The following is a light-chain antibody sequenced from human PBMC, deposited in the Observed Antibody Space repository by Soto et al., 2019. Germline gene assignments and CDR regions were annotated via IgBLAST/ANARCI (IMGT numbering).Light chain of an antibody. V-gene: IGKV3-20*01. CDR1: QSVSSSF. J-gene: IGKJ1*01. Sequence: EIVLTQSPGTLSLSPGERATLSCRASQSVSSSFLAWYQQKPGQAPRLLIYGASSRATDIPDRFSGSGSGTDFTLTISRLEPEDFAVYYCQQYDSPIWTFGQGTKVEIK. CDR3: QQYDSPIWT. CDR2: GAS.